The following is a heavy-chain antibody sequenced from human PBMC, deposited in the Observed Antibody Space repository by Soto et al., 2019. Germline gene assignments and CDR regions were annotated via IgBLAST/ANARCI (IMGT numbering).Heavy chain of an antibody. CDR3: ATATISPVSATLYHYGMDV. Sequence: QVQLVQSGAEVKKPGSSVKVSCQASGGTFTNFAFTWVRQAPGQGLEWLGGIMPVFHTTNIAQTFQDRITVTADDFTTTVYMEMTSLRYDDTAVYYCATATISPVSATLYHYGMDVGGQGTTVTVSS. D-gene: IGHD6-25*01. CDR2: IMPVFHTT. V-gene: IGHV1-69*01. J-gene: IGHJ6*02. CDR1: GGTFTNFA.